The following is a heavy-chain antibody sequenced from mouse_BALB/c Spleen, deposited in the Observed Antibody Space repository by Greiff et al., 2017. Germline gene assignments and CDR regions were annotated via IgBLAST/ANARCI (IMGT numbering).Heavy chain of an antibody. CDR1: GFTFSDYY. J-gene: IGHJ3*01. D-gene: IGHD4-1*01. Sequence: EVQLQESGGGLVKPGGSLKLSCAASGFTFSDYYMYWVRQTPEKRLEWVATISDGGSYTYYPDSVKGRFTISRDNAKNNLYLQMSSLKSEDTAMYYCARDGTGFFAYWGQGTLVTVSA. CDR3: ARDGTGFFAY. CDR2: ISDGGSYT. V-gene: IGHV5-4*02.